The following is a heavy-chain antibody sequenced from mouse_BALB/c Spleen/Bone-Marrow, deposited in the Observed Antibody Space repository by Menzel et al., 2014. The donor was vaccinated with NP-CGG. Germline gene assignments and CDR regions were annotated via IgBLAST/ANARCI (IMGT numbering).Heavy chain of an antibody. J-gene: IGHJ2*01. CDR3: AREDIITAYFDY. Sequence: QVQLQQPAAELARPGASVKMSCKASGYTFTSYTMQWVKQRPGQGLEWIGYIDPSNTYTDYNQKFRDKTTLTAGKSSSTAYMQLTSLTSEDSAVYYCAREDIITAYFDYWGQGTTLTVSS. CDR2: IDPSNTYT. D-gene: IGHD1-1*01. CDR1: GYTFTSYT. V-gene: IGHV1-4*02.